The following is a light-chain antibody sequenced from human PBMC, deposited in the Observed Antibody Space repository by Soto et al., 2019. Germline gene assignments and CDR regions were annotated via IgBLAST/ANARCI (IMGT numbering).Light chain of an antibody. CDR3: TSYTSSSTLDV. CDR2: EVS. CDR1: SSDVGGYNF. J-gene: IGLJ1*01. V-gene: IGLV2-14*01. Sequence: QSALTQPASVSGFPGQSITISCTGTSSDVGGYNFVSWYQQHPGKAPKLMIYEVSNRPSGVSNCFSGSKSGNTASLTISGLQAEDEADYYCTSYTSSSTLDVFGTGTKLTVL.